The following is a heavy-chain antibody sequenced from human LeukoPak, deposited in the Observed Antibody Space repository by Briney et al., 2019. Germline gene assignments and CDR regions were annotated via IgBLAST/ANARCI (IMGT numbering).Heavy chain of an antibody. CDR3: ARSSWHNAFDI. CDR2: MNPNSGNT. J-gene: IGHJ3*02. CDR1: GYTFTSYD. Sequence: ASVKVSCKASGYTFTSYDINWVRQATGQGLEWMGWMNPNSGNTGYAQKLQGRVTMTRDTSISTAYMELSSLRSEDTAVYYCARSSWHNAFDIWGQGTMVTVSS. D-gene: IGHD6-13*01. V-gene: IGHV1-8*02.